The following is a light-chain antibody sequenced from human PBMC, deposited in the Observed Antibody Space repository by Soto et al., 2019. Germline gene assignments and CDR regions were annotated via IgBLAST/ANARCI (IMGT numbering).Light chain of an antibody. J-gene: IGLJ2*01. V-gene: IGLV1-44*01. CDR3: AAWDDSLNGTA. Sequence: QSVLTQPPSASGTPGQRVTISCSGSRSNIGSNTVHWYQHLPGTAPKLLIYNFNERPSGVPDRFSGSKSGTSASLAISGLQSDDEADYYCAAWDDSLNGTAFGGGTKVTVL. CDR2: NFN. CDR1: RSNIGSNT.